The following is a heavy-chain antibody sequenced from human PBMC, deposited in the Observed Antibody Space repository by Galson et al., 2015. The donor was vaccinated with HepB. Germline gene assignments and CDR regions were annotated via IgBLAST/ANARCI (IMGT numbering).Heavy chain of an antibody. CDR2: IKQDGSEK. V-gene: IGHV3-7*03. J-gene: IGHJ6*02. CDR3: ARDLVASSGWYGMDV. Sequence: SLRLSCAASGFTFSSYWMSWVRQAPGKGLEWVANIKQDGSEKYYVDSVKGRFTISRDNAKNSLYLQMNSLRAEDTAVYYCARDLVASSGWYGMDVWGQGTTVTVSS. CDR1: GFTFSSYW. D-gene: IGHD6-19*01.